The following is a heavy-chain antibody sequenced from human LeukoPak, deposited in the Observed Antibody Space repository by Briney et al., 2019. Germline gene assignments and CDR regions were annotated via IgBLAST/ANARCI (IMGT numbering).Heavy chain of an antibody. J-gene: IGHJ4*02. CDR3: ARQPLKGSFGFDY. CDR1: GGSIRSSYYY. D-gene: IGHD1-26*01. Sequence: SETLSLTCTVSGGSIRSSYYYWGWIRQPPGKGLEWIGSIYDSGSTYYNPSLKSRVTISVDTSKNQFSLKLNSVTAADTAVYYCARQPLKGSFGFDYWGQGTLVTVSS. CDR2: IYDSGST. V-gene: IGHV4-39*01.